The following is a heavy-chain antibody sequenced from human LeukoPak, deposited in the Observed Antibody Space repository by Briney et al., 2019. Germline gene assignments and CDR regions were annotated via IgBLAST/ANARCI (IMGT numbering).Heavy chain of an antibody. Sequence: GGSLRLSCAASGFTFSSYAMHWVRQAPGKGLEWVAVISYDGSNKYYADSVKGRFTISRDNSKNTLYLQMNSLRAEDTAVYYCAKGSYDFWSGLKYYYYYGMDVWAKGPRSPSP. CDR1: GFTFSSYA. CDR3: AKGSYDFWSGLKYYYYYGMDV. V-gene: IGHV3-30-3*01. D-gene: IGHD3-3*01. J-gene: IGHJ6*02. CDR2: ISYDGSNK.